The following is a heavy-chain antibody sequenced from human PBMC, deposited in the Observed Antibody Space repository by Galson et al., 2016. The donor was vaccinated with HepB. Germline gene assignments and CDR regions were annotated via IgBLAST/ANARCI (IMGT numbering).Heavy chain of an antibody. CDR2: ISHDGSNK. V-gene: IGHV3-30*14. Sequence: SLRLSCAASGFTFSNDAMHWVRQAPGKGLEWVAVISHDGSNKDYADSVKGRFTISRGNSKNSLYLQMTSLRTEDAAVYYCVSRGAQWLVTEDSWGQGTLVVVSS. CDR3: VSRGAQWLVTEDS. J-gene: IGHJ4*02. CDR1: GFTFSNDA. D-gene: IGHD5-12*01.